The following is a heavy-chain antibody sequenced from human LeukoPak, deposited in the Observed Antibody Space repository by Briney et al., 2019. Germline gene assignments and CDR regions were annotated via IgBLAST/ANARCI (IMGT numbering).Heavy chain of an antibody. CDR3: ARGGYSSSWYGKLTWFDP. D-gene: IGHD6-13*01. Sequence: SETLSLTCTVSGGSISSYYRSWVRQPPGKGLEWIGYIYYSGSTNYNPSLKGRVTISIDTSKNQFSLKLNSVSAADTAVYYCARGGYSSSWYGKLTWFDPGGQGTLVTVSS. V-gene: IGHV4-59*01. J-gene: IGHJ5*02. CDR1: GGSISSYY. CDR2: IYYSGST.